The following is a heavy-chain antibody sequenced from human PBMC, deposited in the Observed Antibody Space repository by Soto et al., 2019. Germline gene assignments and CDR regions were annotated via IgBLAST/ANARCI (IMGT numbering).Heavy chain of an antibody. Sequence: GWSLKISYRCSEYSFTTYWLGWVRAIAGKGLDWMGSFYAGDSDTGYGPSFQGRVTISGDEPISTAYLQWSSLKASDTAMYYCVRGVHLTAAVAFDVCGQGTMVTVS. CDR1: EYSFTTYW. CDR2: FYAGDSDT. J-gene: IGHJ3*01. CDR3: VRGVHLTAAVAFDV. V-gene: IGHV5-51*04. D-gene: IGHD1-1*01.